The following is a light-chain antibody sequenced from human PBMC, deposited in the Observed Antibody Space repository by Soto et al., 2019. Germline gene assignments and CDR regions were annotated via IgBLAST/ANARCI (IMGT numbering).Light chain of an antibody. CDR3: CSFSGSPYV. J-gene: IGLJ1*01. CDR1: SSDVGGYNY. V-gene: IGLV2-11*01. Sequence: QSALTQPRSVSGSPGQSVTISCTGTSSDVGGYNYVSWYQQHPGKAPKLMIYDVTKRPSGVPDRFSGSKSGNTASLTISGLKAEDEADYYCCSFSGSPYVFGSGTKFTVL. CDR2: DVT.